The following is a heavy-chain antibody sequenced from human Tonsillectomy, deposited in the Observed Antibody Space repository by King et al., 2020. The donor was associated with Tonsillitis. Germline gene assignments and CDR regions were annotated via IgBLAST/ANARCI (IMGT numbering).Heavy chain of an antibody. Sequence: VQLVESGAEVKKPGASVKVSCKASGYIFTTYEINWVRQDTGQGLEWMGWINPNSGNTGYAQKFQDRVAMTRDTSTGTAYLELSSLTSEDTAVYFCARTTAYDSGWYRYLGYWGQGTPVIVSS. CDR2: INPNSGNT. D-gene: IGHD6-19*01. CDR3: ARTTAYDSGWYRYLGY. V-gene: IGHV1-8*01. J-gene: IGHJ4*02. CDR1: GYIFTTYE.